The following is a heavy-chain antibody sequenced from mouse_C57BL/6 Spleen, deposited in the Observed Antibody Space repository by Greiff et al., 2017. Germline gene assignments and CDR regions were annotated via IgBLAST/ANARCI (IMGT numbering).Heavy chain of an antibody. Sequence: VQLQQSGPGMVKPSQSLSLTCTVTGYSITSGYDWHWIRHFPGNKLEWMGYISYSGSTNYNPSLKSRISITHDTSKNHFFLKLNSVTTEDTATDYCARGLPYAMDYWGQGTSVTVSS. V-gene: IGHV3-1*01. CDR1: GYSITSGYD. CDR3: ARGLPYAMDY. CDR2: ISYSGST. J-gene: IGHJ4*01. D-gene: IGHD2-2*01.